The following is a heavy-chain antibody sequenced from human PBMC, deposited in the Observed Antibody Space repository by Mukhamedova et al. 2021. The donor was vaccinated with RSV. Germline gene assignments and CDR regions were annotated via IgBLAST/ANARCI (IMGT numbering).Heavy chain of an antibody. Sequence: GFTFSSYGIHWVRQAPGKGLEWVAVIWYDGINKYYADSVKGRFTISRDNSKNTLYLEVNSLRAEDTAIYYCARGRMPPGYHYYH. D-gene: IGHD2-15*01. V-gene: IGHV3-33*01. CDR2: IWYDGINK. CDR3: ARGRMPPGYHYYH. J-gene: IGHJ6*03. CDR1: GFTFSSYG.